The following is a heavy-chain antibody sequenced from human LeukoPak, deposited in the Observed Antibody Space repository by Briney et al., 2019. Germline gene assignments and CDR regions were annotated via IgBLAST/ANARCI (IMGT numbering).Heavy chain of an antibody. J-gene: IGHJ3*02. CDR3: AKETTGYCSGGSCYASAFDI. Sequence: ASVKVSCKAFGYTFTSNYMHWVRQAPGQGPEWMGVISPSGGSTTYAQKFQGRVTLTRDMSTSTDYLELSSLRSEDTAVYYCAKETTGYCSGGSCYASAFDIWGQGTMVTVSS. CDR1: GYTFTSNY. CDR2: ISPSGGST. D-gene: IGHD2-15*01. V-gene: IGHV1-46*01.